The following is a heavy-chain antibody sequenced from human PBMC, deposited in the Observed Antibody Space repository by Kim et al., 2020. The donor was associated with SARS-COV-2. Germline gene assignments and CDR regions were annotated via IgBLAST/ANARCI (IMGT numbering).Heavy chain of an antibody. CDR3: ARVRSSGYYSGLYYYYYGMDV. Sequence: SETLSLTCAVYGGSFSGYYWSWIRQPPGKGLEWIGEINHSGSTNYNPSLKSRVTISVDTSKNQFSLKLSSVTAADTAVYYCARVRSSGYYSGLYYYYYGMDVWGQGTTVTVSS. D-gene: IGHD3-22*01. CDR2: INHSGST. CDR1: GGSFSGYY. J-gene: IGHJ6*02. V-gene: IGHV4-34*01.